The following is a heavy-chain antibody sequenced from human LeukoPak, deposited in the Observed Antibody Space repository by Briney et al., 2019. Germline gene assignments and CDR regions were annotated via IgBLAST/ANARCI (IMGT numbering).Heavy chain of an antibody. Sequence: ASVKVSCKASGYTFTSYGISWVRQAPGQGLEWMGWISAYNGNTNYAQKLQGRVTMTTDTSTSTAYVELRSLRSDDTAVYYCARDLDSSGYYRYLDYWGQGTLVTVSS. D-gene: IGHD3-22*01. J-gene: IGHJ4*02. V-gene: IGHV1-18*01. CDR1: GYTFTSYG. CDR3: ARDLDSSGYYRYLDY. CDR2: ISAYNGNT.